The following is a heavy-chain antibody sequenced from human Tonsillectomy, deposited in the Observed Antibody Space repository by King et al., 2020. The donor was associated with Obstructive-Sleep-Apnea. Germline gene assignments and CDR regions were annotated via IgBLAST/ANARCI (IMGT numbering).Heavy chain of an antibody. CDR2: ISSSSSYI. CDR1: GFTFSSYS. V-gene: IGHV3-21*01. CDR3: ATDRTGSLDY. D-gene: IGHD3-10*01. Sequence: VQLVDFGGGLVKPGGSLRLSCAASGFTFSSYSLNWVRQAPGKGLEWVSSISSSSSYIYYADSVRGRFTISRDNAKNSLYLQMNSLRAEETAVYYCATDRTGSLDYWGQGTLATVSS. J-gene: IGHJ4*02.